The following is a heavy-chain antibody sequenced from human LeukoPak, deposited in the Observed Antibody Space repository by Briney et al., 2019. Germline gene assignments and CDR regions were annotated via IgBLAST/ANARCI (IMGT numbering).Heavy chain of an antibody. V-gene: IGHV4-4*07. J-gene: IGHJ4*02. CDR2: IYTSGST. Sequence: PSETLSLTCTVSDDSITMYYWSWIRQPAGNGLEGIGRIYTSGSTNDNPTLRSRGTISGYTSNNPFSLKLSSVPPADPAVYYCARAPELEYPGSDYFDYWGQGTLVTVSS. CDR1: DDSITMYY. CDR3: ARAPELEYPGSDYFDY. D-gene: IGHD1-1*01.